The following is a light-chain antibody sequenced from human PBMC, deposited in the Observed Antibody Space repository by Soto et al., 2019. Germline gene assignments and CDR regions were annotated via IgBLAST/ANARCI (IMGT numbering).Light chain of an antibody. CDR2: AAT. CDR1: QPIGTS. CDR3: QQGYNTFWT. Sequence: DIQMTQSPSSLSAFVGDSVTVACRASQPIGTSLHWYQQKAGKAPKVLISAATKLQSGVPSRFSGSGSGTDFTLSISNLQPEDSATYYCQQGYNTFWTFGRGTKVELK. J-gene: IGKJ1*01. V-gene: IGKV1-39*01.